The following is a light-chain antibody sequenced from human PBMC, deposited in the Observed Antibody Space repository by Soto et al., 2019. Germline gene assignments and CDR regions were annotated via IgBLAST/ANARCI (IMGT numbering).Light chain of an antibody. V-gene: IGKV3-11*01. CDR3: QQRRDWPLT. CDR2: DAS. J-gene: IGKJ4*01. CDR1: QSLNSY. Sequence: EIVLTQSPATLSLSPGERATLSCRASQSLNSYLAWFQQKPGQAPRLLIYDASNRATGIPARFSGSGSGTDFPLTISSLEPADFEVYYCQQRRDWPLTFGGGTKVEIK.